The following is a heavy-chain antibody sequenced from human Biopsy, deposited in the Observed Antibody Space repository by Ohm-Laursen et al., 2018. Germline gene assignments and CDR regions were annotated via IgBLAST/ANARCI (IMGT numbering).Heavy chain of an antibody. CDR1: GFTFSDYY. D-gene: IGHD2-15*01. CDR2: ITNTGRTV. Sequence: SLRLSCAASGFTFSDYYMNWIRQAPGKGLEWVSFITNTGRTVYADSVKGRFTISRDNADNSLYLQMNSLRAGDTALYYCAKARVAIRYFDIWGRGTLVTVSS. V-gene: IGHV3-11*01. CDR3: AKARVAIRYFDI. J-gene: IGHJ2*01.